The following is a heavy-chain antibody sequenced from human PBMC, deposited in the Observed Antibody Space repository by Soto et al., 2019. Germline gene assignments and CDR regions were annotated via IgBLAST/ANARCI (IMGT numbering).Heavy chain of an antibody. CDR1: GGSISSSSYY. D-gene: IGHD3-22*01. Sequence: QLQLQESGPGLVKPAETLSLTCTVSGGSISSSSYYWGWIRQPPGKGLECIGSIYYSVSTYYNPSLKGRVTISVDTSKTKFSLKLSSVTAADTAVYYCARRKSDSSGYCAIGKDAFDIWGQGTMVTVSS. V-gene: IGHV4-39*01. CDR3: ARRKSDSSGYCAIGKDAFDI. J-gene: IGHJ3*02. CDR2: IYYSVST.